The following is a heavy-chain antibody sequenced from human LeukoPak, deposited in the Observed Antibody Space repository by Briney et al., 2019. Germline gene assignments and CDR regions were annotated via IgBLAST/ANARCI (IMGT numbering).Heavy chain of an antibody. Sequence: SETLSLTCTVSGGSVSSGSYYWSWIRQPPGKGLEWIGYIYYSGSANYNPSLKSRVTISVDTSKNQFSLKLSSVTAADTAVYYCASPRSYYDSSGYYIPWGQGTLVTVSS. D-gene: IGHD3-22*01. V-gene: IGHV4-61*01. J-gene: IGHJ5*02. CDR3: ASPRSYYDSSGYYIP. CDR2: IYYSGSA. CDR1: GGSVSSGSYY.